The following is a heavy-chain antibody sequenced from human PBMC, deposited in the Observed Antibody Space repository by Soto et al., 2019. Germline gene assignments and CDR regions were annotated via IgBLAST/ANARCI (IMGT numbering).Heavy chain of an antibody. CDR1: GFTFRNYA. CDR3: AKDQGNGRLYIDF. J-gene: IGHJ4*02. CDR2: ISGNGGTT. Sequence: PGGSLRLSCTASGFTFRNYAMSWVGQAPGKGLQWVSAISGNGGTTYYADSVKGRFTLSRDNFKDTLYLQMNSPRTEDTAVYYCAKDQGNGRLYIDFSGPGTLVTVS. V-gene: IGHV3-23*01. D-gene: IGHD2-8*01.